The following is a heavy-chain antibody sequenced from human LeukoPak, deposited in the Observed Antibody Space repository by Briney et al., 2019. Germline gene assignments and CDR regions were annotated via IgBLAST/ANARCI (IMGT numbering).Heavy chain of an antibody. D-gene: IGHD6-19*01. V-gene: IGHV3-7*01. CDR3: ARHAVPGYSSGWYTA. CDR2: IKQDGSEK. J-gene: IGHJ4*02. Sequence: PGGSLRLSCAASGFTFSSYWMTWVRQAPGKGLEWVANIKQDGSEKYYVDSVKGRFTISRDNAKNSLYLQMNSLRDEDTAVYYCARHAVPGYSSGWYTAWGQGTLVTASS. CDR1: GFTFSSYW.